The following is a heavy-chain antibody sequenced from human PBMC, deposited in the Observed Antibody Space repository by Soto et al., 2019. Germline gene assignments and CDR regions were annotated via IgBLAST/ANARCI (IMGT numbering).Heavy chain of an antibody. V-gene: IGHV1-69*01. CDR3: ARTHDRDPGSLTGHPFDY. CDR1: GGTFSSYA. D-gene: IGHD3-9*01. J-gene: IGHJ4*02. CDR2: IIPIFGTA. Sequence: QVQLVQSGAEVKKPGSSVKVSCTASGGTFSSYAISWVRQAPGQGLEWMGGIIPIFGTANYAQKFQGRVTITADESTSTAYMELSSLRSEDTAVYYCARTHDRDPGSLTGHPFDYWGQGTLVTVSS.